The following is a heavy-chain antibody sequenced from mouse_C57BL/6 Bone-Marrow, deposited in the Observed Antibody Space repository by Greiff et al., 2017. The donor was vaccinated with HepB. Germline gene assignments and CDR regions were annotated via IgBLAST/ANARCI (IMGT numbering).Heavy chain of an antibody. CDR1: GYTFTDYE. CDR3: TRGSYYGNYLAWFAY. CDR2: IDPETGGT. D-gene: IGHD2-10*01. V-gene: IGHV1-15*01. J-gene: IGHJ3*01. Sequence: QVQLQQSGAELVRPGASVTLSCKASGYTFTDYEMHWVKQTPVHGLEWIGAIDPETGGTAYNQKFKGKAILTADKSSSTAYMELRSLTSEDSAVYYCTRGSYYGNYLAWFAYWGQGTLVTVSA.